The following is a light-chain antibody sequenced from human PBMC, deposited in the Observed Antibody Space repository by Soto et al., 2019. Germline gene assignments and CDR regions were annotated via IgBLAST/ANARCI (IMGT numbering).Light chain of an antibody. CDR2: DNN. V-gene: IGLV1-51*01. CDR1: RSHIGKYD. Sequence: QTLLTQPPSLSVATGQKVTISCSGSRSHIGKYDVSWYQQLPGTAPKLLIYDNNNRPSGIPDRFSGSKSGTSATLGITGLQTGDEADYYCGTWDSSLSVVVFGGGTKVTVL. CDR3: GTWDSSLSVVV. J-gene: IGLJ2*01.